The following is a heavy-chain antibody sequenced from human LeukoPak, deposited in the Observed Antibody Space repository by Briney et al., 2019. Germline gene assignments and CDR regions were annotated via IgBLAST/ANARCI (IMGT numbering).Heavy chain of an antibody. V-gene: IGHV3-11*04. CDR2: ISSSGSMI. CDR1: GFTFSDYY. D-gene: IGHD3-22*01. Sequence: GGSLRLSCAASGFTFSDYYMSWIRQAPGKGLEWVSYISSSGSMISDADSVKGRFTISRDNAKKSLYLQMGSLRAEDMAVYYCARGKGYYDSSGYLYWGQGTLVTVSS. CDR3: ARGKGYYDSSGYLY. J-gene: IGHJ4*02.